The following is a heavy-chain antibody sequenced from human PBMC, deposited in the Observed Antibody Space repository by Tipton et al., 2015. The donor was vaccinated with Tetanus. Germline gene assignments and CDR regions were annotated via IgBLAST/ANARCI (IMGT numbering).Heavy chain of an antibody. Sequence: SLRLSCSGSGFTFSSYTFHWVRQAPGKGLDWVSAISSSSSYIYYADSVKGRFTIFRDNAKNSLYLQMNSLGAEDTAVYFCVRKVYAGAAPGLDSWGHGTLVTVSS. CDR1: GFTFSSYT. CDR2: ISSSSSYI. V-gene: IGHV3-21*01. D-gene: IGHD2-8*01. J-gene: IGHJ5*01. CDR3: VRKVYAGAAPGLDS.